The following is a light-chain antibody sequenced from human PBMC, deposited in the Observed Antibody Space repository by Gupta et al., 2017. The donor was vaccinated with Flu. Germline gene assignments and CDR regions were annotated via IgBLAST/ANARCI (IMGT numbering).Light chain of an antibody. Sequence: SSVLTQPPSVSVAPGPTARITCGGNNIGSTSVHWYQQKPGQAPVLVVSDYSDRPSGSPERVSGSNSGNTATLTISMVEAGEEADYYCQVWESRNDTFYVFGTGTKVTVL. CDR3: QVWESRNDTFYV. CDR2: DYS. J-gene: IGLJ1*01. V-gene: IGLV3-21*02. CDR1: NIGSTS.